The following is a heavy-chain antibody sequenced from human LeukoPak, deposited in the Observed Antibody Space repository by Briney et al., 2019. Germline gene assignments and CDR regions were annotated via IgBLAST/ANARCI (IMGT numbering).Heavy chain of an antibody. J-gene: IGHJ4*02. V-gene: IGHV3-23*01. CDR3: AKHPGPYGGNPFNS. CDR2: IIGRGGSS. D-gene: IGHD4-23*01. CDR1: GFTFINFA. Sequence: GGSLRLSCAASGFTFINFALSWVRQAPEKGLEWVATIIGRGGSSSHAASVKGRFTISRDNSNNTLYLHMSSLRADDTAVYYCAKHPGPYGGNPFNSWGLGMLVTVSS.